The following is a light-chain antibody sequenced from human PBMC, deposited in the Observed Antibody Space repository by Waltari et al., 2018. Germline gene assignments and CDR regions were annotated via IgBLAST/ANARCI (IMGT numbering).Light chain of an antibody. CDR1: QIISGW. Sequence: DIQMTQSPSTLSASVGDRVTITCRASQIISGWLAWYQQQPGKAPKLLIHKASVLESGVPSRFSGSGSGSGIDFTLTISSLQPDDFATYHCQQYSNYPWTFGQGTRVEIK. CDR2: KAS. CDR3: QQYSNYPWT. V-gene: IGKV1-5*03. J-gene: IGKJ1*01.